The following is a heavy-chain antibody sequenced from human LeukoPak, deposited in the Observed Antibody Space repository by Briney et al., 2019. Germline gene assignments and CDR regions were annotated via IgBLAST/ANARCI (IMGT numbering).Heavy chain of an antibody. CDR1: GFMFSTYR. CDR2: IWYDGSDI. D-gene: IGHD3-10*01. CDR3: ARDLSLVRGPLDY. Sequence: GRSLRVSRAASGFMFSTYRVHWVCQAPGKGLEWVAVIWYDGSDIYYADSVKGRFTISRDNSKNTLYLQVNSLRAEDTAVYYGARDLSLVRGPLDYWGQGTLVTVSS. V-gene: IGHV3-33*01. J-gene: IGHJ4*02.